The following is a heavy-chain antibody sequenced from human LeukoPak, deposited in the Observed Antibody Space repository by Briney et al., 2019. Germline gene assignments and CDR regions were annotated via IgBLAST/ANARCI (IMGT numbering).Heavy chain of an antibody. V-gene: IGHV3-30*18. D-gene: IGHD4-17*01. J-gene: IGHJ4*02. CDR3: AKDTKQTTTVTTPFDY. Sequence: GGSLRLSCVASGFTFSSYGMHWVRQAPGKGLEWVAVISYDGSNKYYADSVKGRITISRDNSKNTLYLQMNSLRAEDTAVYYCAKDTKQTTTVTTPFDYWGQGTLVTVSS. CDR1: GFTFSSYG. CDR2: ISYDGSNK.